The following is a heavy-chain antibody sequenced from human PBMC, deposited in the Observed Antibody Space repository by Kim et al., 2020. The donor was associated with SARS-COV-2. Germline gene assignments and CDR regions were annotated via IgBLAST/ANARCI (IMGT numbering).Heavy chain of an antibody. J-gene: IGHJ6*02. Sequence: SETLSLTCTVSGGSISSKSYSWAWLRQPPGKGLEWIGSFSYGGSSYYNQSLTGRVSIPVDASRNQFSLKLSYVTAADAAAYYCARRGSGLYPYYNGLDAWGQGTTVTVSS. CDR1: GGSISSKSYS. CDR2: FSYGGSS. CDR3: ARRGSGLYPYYNGLDA. V-gene: IGHV4-39*01. D-gene: IGHD6-19*01.